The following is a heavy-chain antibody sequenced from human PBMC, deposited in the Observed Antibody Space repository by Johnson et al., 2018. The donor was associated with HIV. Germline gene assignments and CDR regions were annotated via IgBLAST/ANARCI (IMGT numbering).Heavy chain of an antibody. CDR3: AKDITVVMHGAGAFDI. Sequence: VQVVESGGGVVQPGRSLRLSCEASGFSFSNYGMHWVRQAPGKGLEWVAVISYDGSNKYYADSVKGRFTISRDNSKNTLYLQMNSLRAEETALYYCAKDITVVMHGAGAFDIWGQGTMVTVSS. D-gene: IGHD4-23*01. J-gene: IGHJ3*02. V-gene: IGHV3-30*18. CDR2: ISYDGSNK. CDR1: GFSFSNYG.